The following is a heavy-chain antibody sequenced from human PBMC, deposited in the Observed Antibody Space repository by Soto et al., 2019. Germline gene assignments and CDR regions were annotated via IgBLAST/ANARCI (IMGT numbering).Heavy chain of an antibody. CDR3: ARDGALGIQLWYYGMDV. CDR2: IYYSGST. D-gene: IGHD5-18*01. V-gene: IGHV4-61*01. Sequence: QVRLQESGPGLVKPSETLSLTCTVSGGSVSSGSYYWSWIRQPPGKGLEWIGYIYYSGSTNYNPSLKRRVTISVDTSKNQFSLKLSSVTAADTAVYYCARDGALGIQLWYYGMDVWGQGTTVTVSS. CDR1: GGSVSSGSYY. J-gene: IGHJ6*02.